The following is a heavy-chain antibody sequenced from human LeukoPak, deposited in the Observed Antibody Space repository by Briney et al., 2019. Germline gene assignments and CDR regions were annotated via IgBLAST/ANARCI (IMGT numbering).Heavy chain of an antibody. CDR2: IYYTGST. V-gene: IGHV4-39*07. Sequence: SETLSLTCNVSGDSISSSSYFWGWIRQPPGKGLEWIGSIYYTGSTYYSPSLKSRVTISVDTSRNQFSLKLSSVTAADTAMYYCARRLMRRSSGYYWGQGTLVTVSS. CDR3: ARRLMRRSSGYY. CDR1: GDSISSSSYF. D-gene: IGHD3-22*01. J-gene: IGHJ4*02.